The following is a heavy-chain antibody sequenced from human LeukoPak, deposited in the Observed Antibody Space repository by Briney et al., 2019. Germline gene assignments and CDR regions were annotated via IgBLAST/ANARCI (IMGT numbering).Heavy chain of an antibody. CDR1: GFTFSSYA. V-gene: IGHV3-23*01. CDR3: AKDSSSSSWYGSHDY. Sequence: GGYLRLSWAASGFTFSSYAMSWVRQAPGKGLEWVSAISGSGGSTYYADSVKGRFTISRDNSKNTLYLQMNSLRAEDTAVYYCAKDSSSSSWYGSHDYWGQGTLVTVSS. D-gene: IGHD6-13*01. CDR2: ISGSGGST. J-gene: IGHJ4*02.